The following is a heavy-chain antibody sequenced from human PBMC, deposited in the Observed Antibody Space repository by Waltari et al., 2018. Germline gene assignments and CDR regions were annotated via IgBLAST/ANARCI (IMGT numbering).Heavy chain of an antibody. D-gene: IGHD2-2*01. J-gene: IGHJ4*02. CDR3: ASSSFCSSTTCYLGY. CDR2: IGAYKGDQ. Sequence: QVRLVQSAAEVKKPGASVKVSCKASGYTFSSYGISWVRQAPGQGLEWMGWIGAYKGDQDYAQKFRGRVTLTTDRSTNTAYMELRSLRSDDTAFYYCASSSFCSSTTCYLGYWGQGTLVTVSS. V-gene: IGHV1-18*01. CDR1: GYTFSSYG.